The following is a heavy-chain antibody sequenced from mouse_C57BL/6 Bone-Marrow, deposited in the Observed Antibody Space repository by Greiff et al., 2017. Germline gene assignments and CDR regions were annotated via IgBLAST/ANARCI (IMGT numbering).Heavy chain of an antibody. J-gene: IGHJ1*03. CDR2: LYPGGGYT. CDR1: GYTFTNSW. D-gene: IGHD1-1*01. Sequence: LQESGAELVRPGTSVQMSCQASGYTFTNSWIGWAKQRPGHGLAWIGDLYPGGGYTNSNEKFKGKATLTADKSSRPAYMQVSILTSEDAAIYYCARSAVTTVGEILYFDVWGTGTTVTVSA. CDR3: ARSAVTTVGEILYFDV. V-gene: IGHV1-63*01.